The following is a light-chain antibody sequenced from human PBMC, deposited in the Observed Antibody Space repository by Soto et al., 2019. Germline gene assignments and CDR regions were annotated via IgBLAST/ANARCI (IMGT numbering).Light chain of an antibody. Sequence: DIPMTQSPSTLSASVGDRVSITCRASQSISSWLAWYQQKPGKAPKLLIYKASSLESGVPSRFSGSGSGTEFTLTISSLQPDDFASYYCQQYNSYPLTFGGGTKVEIK. CDR1: QSISSW. J-gene: IGKJ4*01. CDR2: KAS. V-gene: IGKV1-5*03. CDR3: QQYNSYPLT.